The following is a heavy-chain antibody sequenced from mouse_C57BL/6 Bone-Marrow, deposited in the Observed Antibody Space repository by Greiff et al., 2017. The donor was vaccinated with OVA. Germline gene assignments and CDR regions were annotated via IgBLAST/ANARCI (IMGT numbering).Heavy chain of an antibody. CDR3: ARDAMDY. J-gene: IGHJ4*01. Sequence: EVQLQESGPGLVKPSQSLSLTCSVTGYSITSGYYWNWIRQFPGNKLEWMGYISYDGSNNYNPSLKNRISINRDTSKNQFFLKLNSVTTEDTATYYCARDAMDYWGQGTSVTVSS. CDR1: GYSITSGYY. CDR2: ISYDGSN. V-gene: IGHV3-6*01.